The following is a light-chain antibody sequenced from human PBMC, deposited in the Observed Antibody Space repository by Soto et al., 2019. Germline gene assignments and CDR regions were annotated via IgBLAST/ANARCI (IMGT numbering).Light chain of an antibody. J-gene: IGKJ1*01. CDR2: GAS. V-gene: IGKV3-15*01. Sequence: EILLTQSPCTLSLSPAERATLTCRASQNVSTDLGWYHQKPGQAPRRLIYGASIRASGIPARFSGSGSGTEFTLSISSLQSEDFAVYYCQQYNRWPRTFGQGTKV. CDR3: QQYNRWPRT. CDR1: QNVSTD.